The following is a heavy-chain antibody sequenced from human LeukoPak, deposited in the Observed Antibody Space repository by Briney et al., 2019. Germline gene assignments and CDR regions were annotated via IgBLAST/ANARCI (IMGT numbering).Heavy chain of an antibody. Sequence: NAGGSLRLSCAASGFTFSYYSMSWVRQAPGKGLEWVGRIKSKTDGGTTDYAAPVKGRFTISRDDSKNTLYLQMNSLKTEDTAVYYCTTDARFQLLWGYWGQGTLVTVSS. D-gene: IGHD2-2*01. J-gene: IGHJ4*02. CDR2: IKSKTDGGTT. V-gene: IGHV3-15*01. CDR3: TTDARFQLLWGY. CDR1: GFTFSYYS.